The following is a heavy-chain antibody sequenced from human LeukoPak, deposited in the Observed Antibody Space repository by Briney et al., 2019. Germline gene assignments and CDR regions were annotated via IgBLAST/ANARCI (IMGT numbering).Heavy chain of an antibody. D-gene: IGHD4-17*01. CDR2: ITINGGST. CDR1: GLTFSTHA. J-gene: IGHJ6*02. CDR3: ARAIYGDYASTDYYYYYGLDG. Sequence: GGSLRLSCVASGLTFSTHAMHWVRQAPGKGLEYVSGITINGGSTYYLNSVKGRFTVSRDNSKNTLFLQMGSLRAEDMAVYYCARAIYGDYASTDYYYYYGLDGWGQGTTVTVSS. V-gene: IGHV3-64*01.